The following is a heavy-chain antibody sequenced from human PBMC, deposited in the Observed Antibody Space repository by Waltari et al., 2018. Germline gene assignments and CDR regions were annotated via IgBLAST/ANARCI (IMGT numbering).Heavy chain of an antibody. CDR3: TKMRRNLPRDIIDN. CDR1: GFIFSRVP. CDR2: TSASSGST. V-gene: IGHV3-23*01. Sequence: EVQLLASGGGLVQRGGSLRLSCAVHGFIFSRVPLSGVRHTPGKGLEWVAGTSASSGSTYYADSVQGRFTISRDNSKKRVFLQMNSLRAEDTATYYCTKMRRNLPRDIIDNWGQGTQVIIAS. J-gene: IGHJ4*02.